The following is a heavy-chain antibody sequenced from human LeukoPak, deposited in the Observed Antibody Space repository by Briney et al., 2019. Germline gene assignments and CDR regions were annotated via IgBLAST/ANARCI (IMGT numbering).Heavy chain of an antibody. CDR2: ISGSGGST. Sequence: GGSLRLSCAASGFTFSSYAMSWVRQAPGKGLEWVSAISGSGGSTYYADSVKGRFTISRDNSKNTLYLQMNSLRAEDTAVYYCAKYIVVVPAAIKRGYFDHWGQGTLVTVSS. CDR3: AKYIVVVPAAIKRGYFDH. V-gene: IGHV3-23*01. D-gene: IGHD2-2*02. CDR1: GFTFSSYA. J-gene: IGHJ4*02.